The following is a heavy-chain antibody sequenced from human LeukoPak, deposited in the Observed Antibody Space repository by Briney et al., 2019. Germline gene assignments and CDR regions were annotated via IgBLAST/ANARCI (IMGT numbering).Heavy chain of an antibody. CDR1: GFTFISYA. Sequence: GGSVRLSCAGSGFTFISYAMHWVRQPPGKGLEGVAVSSYAGSSKSYADSVKGRFTISRDNSKNTLYLQMNSLRAEDTAIYYCARGLHRIAVAGTGSFPFDYWGQGTLVTVSS. CDR2: SSYAGSSK. V-gene: IGHV3-30*04. CDR3: ARGLHRIAVAGTGSFPFDY. D-gene: IGHD6-19*01. J-gene: IGHJ4*02.